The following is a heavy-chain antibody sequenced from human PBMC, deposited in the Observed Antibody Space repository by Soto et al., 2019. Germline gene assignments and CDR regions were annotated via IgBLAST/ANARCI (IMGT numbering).Heavy chain of an antibody. Sequence: ASVKVSCKASGYTFTGYYMHWVRQAPGQGLEWMGWINPNSGGTNYAQKFQGWVTMTRDTSVSTAYMELSRLRSDDTAVYYCARDSPLGYCSGGSCYSLAFDYWGQGTLVTVSS. D-gene: IGHD2-15*01. CDR3: ARDSPLGYCSGGSCYSLAFDY. CDR2: INPNSGGT. V-gene: IGHV1-2*04. J-gene: IGHJ4*02. CDR1: GYTFTGYY.